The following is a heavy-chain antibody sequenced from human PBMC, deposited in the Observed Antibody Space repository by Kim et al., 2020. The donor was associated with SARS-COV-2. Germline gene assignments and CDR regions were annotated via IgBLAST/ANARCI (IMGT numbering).Heavy chain of an antibody. CDR1: GFTFSSHT. Sequence: GGSLRLSCVASGFTFSSHTMNWVRQAPGKGLEWVSSISSSSRYIEYADSVKGRFTISRDNAKNSLFLQMNSLRAEDTAVYYCARGGVSGYSYYGMDVWGQGTTVTVSS. CDR3: ARGGVSGYSYYGMDV. J-gene: IGHJ6*02. V-gene: IGHV3-21*01. CDR2: ISSSSRYI.